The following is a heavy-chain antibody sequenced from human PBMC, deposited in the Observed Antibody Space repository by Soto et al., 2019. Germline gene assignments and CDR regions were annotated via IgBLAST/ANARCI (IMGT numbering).Heavy chain of an antibody. J-gene: IGHJ4*02. CDR2: IGPESGTT. CDR3: GRGRSGQIVVFY. Sequence: ASVKVSCKASGYTFTGHYIHWVRQAPEQGPEWMGEIGPESGTTRYAQKFQGRVTMTRDMSITTVYMELNNLSPDDTAVYYCGRGRSGQIVVFYWGQGTPVTVSS. CDR1: GYTFTGHY. D-gene: IGHD5-12*01. V-gene: IGHV1-2*02.